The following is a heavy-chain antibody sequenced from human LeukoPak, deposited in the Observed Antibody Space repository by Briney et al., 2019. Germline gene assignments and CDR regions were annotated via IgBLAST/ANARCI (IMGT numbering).Heavy chain of an antibody. CDR1: GYTFTGYY. CDR2: INPNSGGT. J-gene: IGHJ4*02. V-gene: IGHV1-2*02. CDR3: ARGIPISAAPSGLPGFDC. D-gene: IGHD6-13*01. Sequence: ASVKVSCKASGYTFTGYYMQWVRQAPGQGLEWMGWINPNSGGTNYAQNFQGRVSMTRDTSITTAYMELSRLRSDDTAIYYCARGIPISAAPSGLPGFDCWGQGTLVTVSS.